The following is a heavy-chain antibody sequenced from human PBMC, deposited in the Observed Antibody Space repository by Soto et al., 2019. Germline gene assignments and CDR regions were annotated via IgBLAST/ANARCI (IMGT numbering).Heavy chain of an antibody. D-gene: IGHD2-15*01. Sequence: SETLSLTCAVYGGSFSGYYWSWIRQPPGKGLEWIGEINHSGSTNYNPSLKSRVTISVDTSKNQFSLKLSSVTAADTAVYYCARGGYCSGGSCRYYYYYAMYVWGQGTPGTVS. V-gene: IGHV4-34*01. CDR2: INHSGST. J-gene: IGHJ6*02. CDR1: GGSFSGYY. CDR3: ARGGYCSGGSCRYYYYYAMYV.